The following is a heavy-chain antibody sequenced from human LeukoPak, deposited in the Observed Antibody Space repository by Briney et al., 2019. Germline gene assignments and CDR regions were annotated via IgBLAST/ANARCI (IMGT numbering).Heavy chain of an antibody. CDR3: ARDIPPYAFDI. J-gene: IGHJ3*02. Sequence: ASVKVSCKASGYTFTSYYMHWVRQAPGQGLEWMGIINPSGGSTSYAQKFQGRVAMTRDTSTSTVYMELSSLRSEDTAVYYCARDIPPYAFDIWGQGTMVTVSS. CDR1: GYTFTSYY. V-gene: IGHV1-46*01. CDR2: INPSGGST.